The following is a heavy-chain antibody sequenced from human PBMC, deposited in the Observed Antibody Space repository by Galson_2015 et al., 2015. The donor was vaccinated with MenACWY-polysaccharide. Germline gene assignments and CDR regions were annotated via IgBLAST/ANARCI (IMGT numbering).Heavy chain of an antibody. V-gene: IGHV4-4*02. CDR2: IYHSGST. Sequence: LSLTCAFSGGSIRSSNWWSWVRQPPGKGLAWIGAIYHSGSTNYNPSLTSRVTISVDTSKKYFSLKLSSVTAADTAVYYCAGLMAGSPFGWFDPWGQGTLVTVSS. J-gene: IGHJ5*02. D-gene: IGHD6-19*01. CDR3: AGLMAGSPFGWFDP. CDR1: GGSIRSSNW.